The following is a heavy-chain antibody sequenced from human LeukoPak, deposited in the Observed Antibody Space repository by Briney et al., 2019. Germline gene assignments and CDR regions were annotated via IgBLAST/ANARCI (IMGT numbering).Heavy chain of an antibody. V-gene: IGHV4-30-4*01. CDR3: ASGYYYGSGSYYVPWALVY. CDR2: IYYSGST. CDR1: GGSISSGDYY. J-gene: IGHJ4*02. Sequence: PQTLSLTCTVSGGSISSGDYYWSWIRQPPGKGLEWIGYIYYSGSTYYNPSLKSRVTISVDTSKNQFSLKLSSVTAADTAVYYCASGYYYGSGSYYVPWALVYWGQGTLVTVSS. D-gene: IGHD3-10*01.